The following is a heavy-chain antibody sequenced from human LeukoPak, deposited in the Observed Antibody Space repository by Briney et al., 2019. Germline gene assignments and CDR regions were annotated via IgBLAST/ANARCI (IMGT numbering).Heavy chain of an antibody. D-gene: IGHD5-12*01. J-gene: IGHJ4*02. CDR1: GYTFTSYY. CDR3: ARDLRRHVDIVATGLDY. V-gene: IGHV1-46*01. CDR2: INPSGGST. Sequence: GASVKVSCKASGYTFTSYYMHWVRQAPGQGLGWMGIINPSGGSTSYAQKFQGRVTMTRDTSTSTVYMELSSLRSEDTAVYYCARDLRRHVDIVATGLDYWGQGTLVTVSS.